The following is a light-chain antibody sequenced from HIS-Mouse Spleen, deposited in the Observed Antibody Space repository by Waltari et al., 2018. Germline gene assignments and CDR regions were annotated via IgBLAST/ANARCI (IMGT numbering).Light chain of an antibody. Sequence: QAGLTQPPSVSKGLRQTATLTCTGNSNIVGHQGTAWLQQHQGHPPKLLSYRNNNRPSGISERFSASRSGNTASLTITGLQPEDEADYYCSALDSSLLWVFGGGTKLTVL. CDR1: SNIVGHQG. V-gene: IGLV10-54*02. CDR3: SALDSSLLWV. J-gene: IGLJ3*02. CDR2: RNN.